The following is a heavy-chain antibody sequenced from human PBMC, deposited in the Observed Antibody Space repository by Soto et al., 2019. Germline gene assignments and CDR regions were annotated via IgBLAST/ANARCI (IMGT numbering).Heavy chain of an antibody. J-gene: IGHJ3*02. D-gene: IGHD6-25*01. CDR1: GFSLSTNGVG. V-gene: IGHV2-5*02. CDR3: AHRRRQSGTDAFDI. CDR2: IYWDDDK. Sequence: QITLKESGPTLVKPTQTLTLTCTFSGFSLSTNGVGVGWIRQPPGKALEWLALIYWDDDKRHSPSLKSRLTITKATSKNQVVLTRTNMDPVDTATYYCAHRRRQSGTDAFDIWGQGTMVTVSS.